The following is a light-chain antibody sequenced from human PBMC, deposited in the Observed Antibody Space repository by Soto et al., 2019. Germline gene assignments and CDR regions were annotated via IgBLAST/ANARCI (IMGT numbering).Light chain of an antibody. Sequence: DIQMTQSPSTLSASEGDRVTITSRASQSIGDWLAWYQQKPGKAPYLLIYDASILQNGVPSRFSGSGSGTEFTLTITSLQPDDLATYYCQQYSRSSWTFGQGTKVDIK. CDR2: DAS. CDR1: QSIGDW. CDR3: QQYSRSSWT. J-gene: IGKJ1*01. V-gene: IGKV1-5*01.